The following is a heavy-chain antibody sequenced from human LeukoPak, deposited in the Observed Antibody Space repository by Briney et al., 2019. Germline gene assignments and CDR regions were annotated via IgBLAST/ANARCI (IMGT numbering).Heavy chain of an antibody. CDR2: INPNSGGT. D-gene: IGHD2-2*01. J-gene: IGHJ3*02. Sequence: ASVQVSCKASGYTFTDYYMRWVRQAPGQGLEWMGWINPNSGGTNYALKFQGRVTMTRDTSSSTAYMELSRLRSDDTAVYYCSSYCSITSCYSEGAFDMWGQGTMVTVSS. CDR1: GYTFTDYY. V-gene: IGHV1-2*07. CDR3: SSYCSITSCYSEGAFDM.